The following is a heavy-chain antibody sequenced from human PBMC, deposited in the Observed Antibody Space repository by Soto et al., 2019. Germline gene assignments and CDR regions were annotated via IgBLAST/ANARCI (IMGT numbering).Heavy chain of an antibody. J-gene: IGHJ4*02. CDR3: ARGVGSSPPQY. D-gene: IGHD1-26*01. Sequence: PSETLSLTCTISGGSISVYYRSWIRQRPGQALEWIGYIYDSGSPYYNPSLRSRVIISADTYKNQISLKLTSATAADTAVYYCARGVGSSPPQYWGRGTLVTVSS. CDR2: IYDSGSP. V-gene: IGHV4-59*01. CDR1: GGSISVYY.